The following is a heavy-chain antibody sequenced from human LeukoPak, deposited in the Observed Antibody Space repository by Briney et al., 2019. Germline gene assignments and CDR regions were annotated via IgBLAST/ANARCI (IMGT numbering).Heavy chain of an antibody. D-gene: IGHD4-17*01. CDR1: GVSISGNY. CDR3: ARVDNHGYSDY. CDR2: IFYTGST. V-gene: IGHV4-59*01. Sequence: SETLSLTCTVSGVSISGNYWSWIRQPPGKGLEWIGCIFYTGSTNYNPSLQSRVTMLLDTSKNQFSLKLNSVSAADTAVYYCARVDNHGYSDYWGQGTLVTVSS. J-gene: IGHJ4*02.